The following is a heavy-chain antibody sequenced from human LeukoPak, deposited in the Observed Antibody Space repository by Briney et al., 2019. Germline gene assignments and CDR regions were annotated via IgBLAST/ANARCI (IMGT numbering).Heavy chain of an antibody. Sequence: GGSLRLSCAASGFTVSSNYMSWVRQAPGKGLEWVSVIYSGGSTSYADSVKGRSTISRDNSKNTLYLQMNSLRAEDTAVYYCARDRIQLWLHAFDIWGQGTMVTVSS. CDR3: ARDRIQLWLHAFDI. CDR1: GFTVSSNY. V-gene: IGHV3-66*01. J-gene: IGHJ3*02. CDR2: IYSGGST. D-gene: IGHD5-18*01.